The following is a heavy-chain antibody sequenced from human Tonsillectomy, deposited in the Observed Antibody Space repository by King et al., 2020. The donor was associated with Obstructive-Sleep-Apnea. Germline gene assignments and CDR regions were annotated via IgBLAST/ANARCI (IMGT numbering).Heavy chain of an antibody. Sequence: QLQESGPGLVKPSQTLSLTCTVSGGSISSGGYYWSWIRQHPGKGLEWIGDIFYSGSTYYNPSLKIRVTISVDTAKNQFSLKLGSWTAADTAVYYCARDITTSNWRVRWFDPWGQGTLVTVSS. J-gene: IGHJ5*02. CDR3: ARDITTSNWRVRWFDP. CDR2: IFYSGST. D-gene: IGHD1-1*01. V-gene: IGHV4-31*03. CDR1: GGSISSGGYY.